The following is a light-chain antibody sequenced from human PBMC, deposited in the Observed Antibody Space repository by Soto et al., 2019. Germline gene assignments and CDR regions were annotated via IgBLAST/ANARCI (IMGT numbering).Light chain of an antibody. J-gene: IGKJ2*01. Sequence: DIQMTQSPSSLSASVGDRVTITCRASQSISSYLNWYQQKPGKAPKLLIYAASSLQSGVPSRFSGGGSGTDFTLTISSLQPEDFATYCGQQSYSTPYPFGQGTKLEIK. CDR2: AAS. CDR3: QQSYSTPYP. CDR1: QSISSY. V-gene: IGKV1-39*01.